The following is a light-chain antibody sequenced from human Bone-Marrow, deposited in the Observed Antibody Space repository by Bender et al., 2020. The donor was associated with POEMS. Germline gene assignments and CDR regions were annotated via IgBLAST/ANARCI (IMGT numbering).Light chain of an antibody. CDR2: EGN. J-gene: IGLJ1*01. V-gene: IGLV2-23*03. CDR1: GSDIGAYSY. Sequence: QSALTQPASVSGSPGQSITISCTGTGSDIGAYSYVSWYQQHPGKAPKLLISEGNKRPSGVSNRLSASTSGDTASLTISGLQAEDEADYYCYSYVGTSTFDVFGTGTKVTVL. CDR3: YSYVGTSTFDV.